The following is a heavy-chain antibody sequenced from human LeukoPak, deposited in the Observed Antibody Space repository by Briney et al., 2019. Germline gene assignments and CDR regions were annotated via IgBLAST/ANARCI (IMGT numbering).Heavy chain of an antibody. CDR3: ARSVDYYGSGSYWFDP. D-gene: IGHD3-10*01. CDR2: INAGNGNT. V-gene: IGHV1-3*01. J-gene: IGHJ5*02. Sequence: ASVKVSCKASGYTFTSYAMHWVRQAPGQRLEWMGWINAGNGNTKYSQKFQGRVTITRDTSASTAYMELSSLRSEDTAVYYCARSVDYYGSGSYWFDPWGQGTLVTVSS. CDR1: GYTFTSYA.